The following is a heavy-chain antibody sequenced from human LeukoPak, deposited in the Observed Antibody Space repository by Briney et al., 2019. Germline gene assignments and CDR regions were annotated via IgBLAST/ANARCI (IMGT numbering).Heavy chain of an antibody. D-gene: IGHD2-15*01. V-gene: IGHV3-21*04. Sequence: GGSLRLSCAASGFTLSTYSMNWVRQAPGKGLEWVSSISSSGTYTYYADSVKGRFTISRDNAKNSLYLQMNSLRAEDTAVYYCAKGWSPFWGQGTLVTVSS. CDR1: GFTLSTYS. CDR2: ISSSGTYT. J-gene: IGHJ4*02. CDR3: AKGWSPF.